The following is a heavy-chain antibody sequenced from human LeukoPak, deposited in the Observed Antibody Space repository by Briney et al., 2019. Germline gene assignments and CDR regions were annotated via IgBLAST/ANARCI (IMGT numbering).Heavy chain of an antibody. J-gene: IGHJ4*02. Sequence: GRSLRLSCAASGFTFSSYGMHWVRQAPGKGLEWVAVISYDGSNKYYADSVKGRFTISRDNSKNTLYLQMNSLRAEDTAVYYCAKALSSGFDYWGQGTLVTVSS. CDR3: AKALSSGFDY. D-gene: IGHD6-19*01. CDR1: GFTFSSYG. CDR2: ISYDGSNK. V-gene: IGHV3-30*18.